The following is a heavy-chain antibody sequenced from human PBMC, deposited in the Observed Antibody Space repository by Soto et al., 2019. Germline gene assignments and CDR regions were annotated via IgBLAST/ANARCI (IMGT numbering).Heavy chain of an antibody. V-gene: IGHV4-39*01. CDR1: GGSISSSSYY. CDR3: ARLTGNFWSGYPNYYYYGMDV. CDR2: IYYSGST. D-gene: IGHD3-3*01. Sequence: SETLSLTCTVSGGSISSSSYYWGWIRQPPGKGLEWIGSIYYSGSTYYNPSLKSRVTISVDTSKNQFSLKLSSVTAADTAVYYCARLTGNFWSGYPNYYYYGMDVWGQGTTVTVSS. J-gene: IGHJ6*02.